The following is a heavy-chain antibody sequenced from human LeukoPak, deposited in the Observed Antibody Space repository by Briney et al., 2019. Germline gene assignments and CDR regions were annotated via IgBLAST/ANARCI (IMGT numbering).Heavy chain of an antibody. Sequence: SETLSLTCAVYGGSFSGYYWSWIRQPPGKGLEWIGEINHSGSTNYNPSLKSRVTISVDTSKNQFSLKLSSVTAADTAVYYCARVLRSYYDSSGFFDYWGQGTLVTVSS. V-gene: IGHV4-34*01. J-gene: IGHJ4*02. CDR3: ARVLRSYYDSSGFFDY. D-gene: IGHD3-22*01. CDR1: GGSFSGYY. CDR2: INHSGST.